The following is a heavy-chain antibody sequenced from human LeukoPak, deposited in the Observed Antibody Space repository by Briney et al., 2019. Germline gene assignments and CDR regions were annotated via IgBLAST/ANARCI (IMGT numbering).Heavy chain of an antibody. CDR1: GGSISSSSYY. J-gene: IGHJ5*02. D-gene: IGHD3-3*01. V-gene: IGHV4-39*01. CDR2: IYYSGST. Sequence: SETLSLTCTVSGGSISSSSYYWGWIRQPPGKGLEWIGSIYYSGSTYYNPSLKSRVTISVDTSKNQFSLKLSAVTAADTAVYYCARLRTGFWSGYPQYNWFDPWGQGTLVTVSS. CDR3: ARLRTGFWSGYPQYNWFDP.